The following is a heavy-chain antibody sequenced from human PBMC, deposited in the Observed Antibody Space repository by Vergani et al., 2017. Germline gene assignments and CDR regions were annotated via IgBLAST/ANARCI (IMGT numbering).Heavy chain of an antibody. CDR2: INPNSGGK. D-gene: IGHD2-2*01. Sequence: QVQLVQSGAEVKKPGASVKVSCKASGYTFTGYYMHWVRQAPGQGLEWMGRINPNSGGKNYAQKFQGRVTMTRDTSISTAYMELSSLRSDDTAVYYCARTMYQLLSSASDYWGQGTLVTVSS. CDR3: ARTMYQLLSSASDY. V-gene: IGHV1-2*06. CDR1: GYTFTGYY. J-gene: IGHJ4*02.